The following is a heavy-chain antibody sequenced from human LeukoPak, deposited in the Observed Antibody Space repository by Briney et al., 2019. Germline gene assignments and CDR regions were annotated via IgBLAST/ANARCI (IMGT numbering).Heavy chain of an antibody. CDR2: TYYRSKWYN. J-gene: IGHJ3*02. Sequence: SQTLSLTCALSGDSVSSNSAAWNWIRQSPSRGLEWLGRTYYRSKWYNDYAVSVKSRITINPDTSKNQFSLQLNSVTPEDTAVYYCARGPLGLAAAPDAFDIWGQGTMVTVSS. D-gene: IGHD6-19*01. V-gene: IGHV6-1*01. CDR1: GDSVSSNSAA. CDR3: ARGPLGLAAAPDAFDI.